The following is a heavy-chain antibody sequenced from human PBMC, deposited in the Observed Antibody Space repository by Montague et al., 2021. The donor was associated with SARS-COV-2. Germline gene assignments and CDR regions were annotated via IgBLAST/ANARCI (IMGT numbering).Heavy chain of an antibody. V-gene: IGHV4-38-2*02. CDR3: VREKAGGLRNVFGI. CDR2: IYHSGTT. Sequence: SETLSLTCTVSGFSIGSGDYWGWIRQPPGKGLEWIGSIYHSGTTCYNPSLQSRLTMSIDTSTNQFSLRLTSVTAADTAVFFCVREKAGGLRNVFGIWGQGTTVTVSS. J-gene: IGHJ3*02. CDR1: GFSIGSGDY.